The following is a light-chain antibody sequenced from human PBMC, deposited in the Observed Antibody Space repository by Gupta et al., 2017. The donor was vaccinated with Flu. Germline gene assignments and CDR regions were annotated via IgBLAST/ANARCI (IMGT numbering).Light chain of an antibody. CDR2: KDN. J-gene: IGLJ2*01. Sequence: SCELTQPSSVSVSPGQTARITCSGDVLAKRYARWFRQKPGQAPVLVLYKDNERHSGIPERFSGSSSGSKVTLTICGAQVEDEADYYCYAANDYSVVFGGGTKLTVL. V-gene: IGLV3-27*01. CDR3: YAANDYSVV. CDR1: VLAKRY.